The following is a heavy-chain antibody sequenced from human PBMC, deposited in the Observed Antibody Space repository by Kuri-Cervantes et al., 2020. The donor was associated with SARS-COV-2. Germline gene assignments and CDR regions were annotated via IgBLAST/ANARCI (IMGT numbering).Heavy chain of an antibody. V-gene: IGHV3-21*01. CDR1: GFTFSSYS. CDR2: ISSSSSYI. D-gene: IGHD1-1*01. CDR3: ARGPTSGGTSSDY. Sequence: GESLKISCAASGFTFSSYSMNWVRQAPGKGLEWVSSISSSSSYIYYADSVKGRFTISRDNAKNSLYLQMNSLRAEDTAVYYCARGPTSGGTSSDYWGQGTLVTVSS. J-gene: IGHJ4*02.